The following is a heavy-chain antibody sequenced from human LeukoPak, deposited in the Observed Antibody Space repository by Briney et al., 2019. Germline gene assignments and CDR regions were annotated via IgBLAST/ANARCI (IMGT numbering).Heavy chain of an antibody. J-gene: IGHJ4*02. V-gene: IGHV1-8*01. CDR2: MNPNSGNT. CDR3: ARGLALLWFGDTETSPFDY. Sequence: ASVKVSCKASGYTFTSYDINWVRQATGQGLEWMGWMNPNSGNTGYAQKFQGRVTMTRNTSTSTAYIELSSLRSEDTAVYYCARGLALLWFGDTETSPFDYWGQGTLVTVSS. CDR1: GYTFTSYD. D-gene: IGHD3-10*01.